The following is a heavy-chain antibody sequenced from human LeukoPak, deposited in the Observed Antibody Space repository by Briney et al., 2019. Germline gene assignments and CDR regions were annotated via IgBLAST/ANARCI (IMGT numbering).Heavy chain of an antibody. D-gene: IGHD2-2*01. J-gene: IGHJ6*03. V-gene: IGHV1-8*01. CDR2: MNPNSGNT. CDR1: GYTFTSYD. CDR3: ARDRYCSSTSCYGNYYYYMDV. Sequence: ASVEVSCKASGYTFTSYDINWVRQATGQGLEWMGWMNPNSGNTGYAQKFQGRVTITADESTSTAYMELSSLRSEDTAVYYCARDRYCSSTSCYGNYYYYMDVWGKGTTVTISS.